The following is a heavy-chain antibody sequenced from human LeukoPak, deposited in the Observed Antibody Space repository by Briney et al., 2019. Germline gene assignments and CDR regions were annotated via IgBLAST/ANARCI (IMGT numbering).Heavy chain of an antibody. Sequence: GGSLRLSCAASGFTFDDYAMHWVRQAPGKGLEWVSLISWDGGSTYYADSVKGRFTISRDNSKNSLYLQMNSLRAGDTALYYCAKDIVSGSYPGEYYFDYWGQGTLVTVSS. V-gene: IGHV3-43D*03. CDR2: ISWDGGST. J-gene: IGHJ4*02. CDR3: AKDIVSGSYPGEYYFDY. CDR1: GFTFDDYA. D-gene: IGHD1-26*01.